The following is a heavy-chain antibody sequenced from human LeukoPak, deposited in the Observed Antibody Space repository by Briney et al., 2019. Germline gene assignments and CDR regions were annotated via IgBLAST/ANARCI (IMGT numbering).Heavy chain of an antibody. CDR3: ARDVDCGGDCYVRKNFDY. CDR2: ISSSSSYT. J-gene: IGHJ4*02. D-gene: IGHD2-21*02. CDR1: GFTFSDYY. V-gene: IGHV3-11*06. Sequence: GGSLRLSCAASGFTFSDYYMSWIRQAPGKGLEWVSYISSSSSYTNYADSVKGRFTISRDNAKNSLYLQMNSLRAEDTAVYYCARDVDCGGDCYVRKNFDYWGQGTLVTVSS.